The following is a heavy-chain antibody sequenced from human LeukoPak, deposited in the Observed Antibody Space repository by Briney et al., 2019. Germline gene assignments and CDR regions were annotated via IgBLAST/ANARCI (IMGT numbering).Heavy chain of an antibody. Sequence: GASVKVSCKASGYTFTSYGISWVRQAPGQGLEWMGWISAYNGNTNYAQKLQGRVTMTTDTSTSTAYMELRSLRSDDTAVYYCARDSPQYDFWSGYPIDYRGQGTLVTVSS. J-gene: IGHJ4*02. V-gene: IGHV1-18*01. CDR3: ARDSPQYDFWSGYPIDY. CDR1: GYTFTSYG. CDR2: ISAYNGNT. D-gene: IGHD3-3*01.